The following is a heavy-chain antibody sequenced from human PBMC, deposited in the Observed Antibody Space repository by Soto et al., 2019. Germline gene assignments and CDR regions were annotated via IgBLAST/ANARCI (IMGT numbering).Heavy chain of an antibody. CDR2: IDWDDDE. CDR1: GFSLIGSGMR. CDR3: ARTPGVNYDSSGSADALQL. D-gene: IGHD3-22*01. J-gene: IGHJ3*01. V-gene: IGHV2-70*04. Sequence: SGPTLVNPTQSLTLTCSFSGFSLIGSGMRVSWRRQPPGKALEWLARIDWDDDEFYSTSLRSRLTISKDTSKNQVVLPMPHMAPVDPATYYWARTPGVNYDSSGSADALQLWGRGTMVTV.